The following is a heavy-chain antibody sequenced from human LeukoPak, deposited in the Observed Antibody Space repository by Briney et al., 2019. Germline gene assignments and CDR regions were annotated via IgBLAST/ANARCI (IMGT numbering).Heavy chain of an antibody. Sequence: SETLSLTCAVYGGSFSGYYWSWIRQPPGKGLEWIGEINHSGSTNYNPSLKCRVTISADTSKNQFSLKLSSVTAADTAVYYCARGRDAFDIWGQGTMVTVSS. J-gene: IGHJ3*02. V-gene: IGHV4-34*01. CDR2: INHSGST. CDR3: ARGRDAFDI. CDR1: GGSFSGYY.